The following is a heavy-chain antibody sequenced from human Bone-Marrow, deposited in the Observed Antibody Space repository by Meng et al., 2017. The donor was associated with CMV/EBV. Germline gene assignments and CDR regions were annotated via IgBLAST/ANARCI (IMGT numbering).Heavy chain of an antibody. CDR1: GFTFSSYE. D-gene: IGHD3-3*01. J-gene: IGHJ4*02. V-gene: IGHV3-48*03. CDR2: ISSGGITI. Sequence: GESLKISCVASGFTFSSYEINWVRQAPGKGLEWVSYISSGGITIYYADSVKGRFTISRDNAKNSLYLQMNSLRAEDTAVYYCARSISLSLRFLEWLPTPYYFDYWGQGTLVTVSS. CDR3: ARSISLSLRFLEWLPTPYYFDY.